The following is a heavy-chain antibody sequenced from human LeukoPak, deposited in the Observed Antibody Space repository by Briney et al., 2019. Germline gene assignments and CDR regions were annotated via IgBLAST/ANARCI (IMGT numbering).Heavy chain of an antibody. CDR2: ISSSSSYI. J-gene: IGHJ6*03. CDR1: GFTFSSYS. V-gene: IGHV3-21*01. CDR3: ARVHSGSYQYYYYYYVDV. Sequence: GGSLRLSCAASGFTFSSYSMNWVRLAPGKGLEWVSSISSSSSYIYYADSVKGRFTISRDNANNSLYLQMNSLRAEDTAVYYCARVHSGSYQYYYYYYVDVWGKGTTVTVSS. D-gene: IGHD1-26*01.